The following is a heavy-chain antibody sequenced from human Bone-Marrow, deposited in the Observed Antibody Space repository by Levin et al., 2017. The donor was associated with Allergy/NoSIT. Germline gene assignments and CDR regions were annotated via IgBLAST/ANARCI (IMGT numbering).Heavy chain of an antibody. D-gene: IGHD3-22*01. V-gene: IGHV4-39*07. J-gene: IGHJ6*02. CDR2: IYYSGST. CDR3: ARDGYYDSSGYYNYGMDV. CDR1: GGSISSSSYY. Sequence: SETLSLTCTVSGGSISSSSYYWGWIRQPPGKGLEWIGSIYYSGSTYYNPSLKSRVTISVDTSKNQFSLKLSSVTAADTAVYYCARDGYYDSSGYYNYGMDVWGQGTTVTVSS.